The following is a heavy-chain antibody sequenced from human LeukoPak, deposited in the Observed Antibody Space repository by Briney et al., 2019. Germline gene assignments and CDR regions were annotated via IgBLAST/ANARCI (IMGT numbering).Heavy chain of an antibody. J-gene: IGHJ4*02. CDR2: ITASGTAM. CDR1: GFTFSSYS. V-gene: IGHV3-48*02. Sequence: HPGGSLRLSCAASGFTFSSYSMNWVRQAPGKRLEWVSHITASGTAMFYADSVKGRFTISRDNAKNSLYLQMNSLRDEDTAVYYCASSGSYRFDYWGQGTLVTVSS. D-gene: IGHD1-26*01. CDR3: ASSGSYRFDY.